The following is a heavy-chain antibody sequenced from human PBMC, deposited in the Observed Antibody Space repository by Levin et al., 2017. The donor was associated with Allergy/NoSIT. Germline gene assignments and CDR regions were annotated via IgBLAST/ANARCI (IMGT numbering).Heavy chain of an antibody. CDR2: ISYDGSNK. Sequence: GGSLRLSCAASGFTFSSYGMHWVRQAPGKGLEWVAVISYDGSNKYYADSVKGRFTISRDNSKNTLYLQMNSLRAEDTAVYYCAKEQPLYSSGWTLFDYWGQGTLVTVSS. CDR3: AKEQPLYSSGWTLFDY. D-gene: IGHD6-19*01. V-gene: IGHV3-30*18. CDR1: GFTFSSYG. J-gene: IGHJ4*02.